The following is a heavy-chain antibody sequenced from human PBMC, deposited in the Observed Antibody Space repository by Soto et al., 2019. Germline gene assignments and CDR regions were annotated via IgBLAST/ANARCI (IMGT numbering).Heavy chain of an antibody. CDR3: AMEGMGRYFDY. Sequence: GGSLRLSCAASGFNFSSYGMHWVRQAPGKGLEWVAVISYDGSNKYYADSEKGRFTISRDNSKNTLYLQMNRLRAEDTAVYYCAMEGMGRYFDYWGQGTLVTVSS. D-gene: IGHD3-10*01. CDR2: ISYDGSNK. CDR1: GFNFSSYG. V-gene: IGHV3-30*03. J-gene: IGHJ4*02.